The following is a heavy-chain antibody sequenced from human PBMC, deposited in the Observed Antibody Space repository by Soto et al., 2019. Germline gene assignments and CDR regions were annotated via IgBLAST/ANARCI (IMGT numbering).Heavy chain of an antibody. CDR2: IYYSGST. CDR3: ARGLRGDSSGYFPYYFDY. D-gene: IGHD3-22*01. J-gene: IGHJ4*02. V-gene: IGHV4-59*12. Sequence: SETLSLTCTVSGGSISSYYWSWIRQPPGKGLEWIGYIYYSGSTYYNPSLKSRVTISVDRSKNQFSLKLSSVTAADTAVYYCARGLRGDSSGYFPYYFDYWGQGTLVTVSS. CDR1: GGSISSYY.